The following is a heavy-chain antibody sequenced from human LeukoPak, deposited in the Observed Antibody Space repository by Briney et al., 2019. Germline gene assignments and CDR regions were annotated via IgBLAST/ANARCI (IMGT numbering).Heavy chain of an antibody. CDR1: GYTRTELS. D-gene: IGHD1-26*01. V-gene: IGHV1-24*01. CDR3: ATAPIVGATFFDY. J-gene: IGHJ4*02. Sequence: GASVKLSCTVSGYTRTELSMHWLRRAPGQGLEWMGGFDPEDGDTIYAQKFQGRVTMTEDTSTDTAYMELSSLRSEDTAVYYCATAPIVGATFFDYWGQGTLVTVSS. CDR2: FDPEDGDT.